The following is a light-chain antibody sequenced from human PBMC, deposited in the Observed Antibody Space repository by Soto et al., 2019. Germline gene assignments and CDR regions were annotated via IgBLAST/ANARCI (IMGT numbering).Light chain of an antibody. Sequence: DIQMTQSPSTLSASVGDRVTITCRASQSISSWLAWYQQKPGKAPKLLIYKPSTLESGVPSTFSGSASVTEFTLTISSLQPDDFAPYYCQQYNGYGSWTFGQGTKVEIK. CDR1: QSISSW. V-gene: IGKV1-5*03. CDR3: QQYNGYGSWT. CDR2: KPS. J-gene: IGKJ1*01.